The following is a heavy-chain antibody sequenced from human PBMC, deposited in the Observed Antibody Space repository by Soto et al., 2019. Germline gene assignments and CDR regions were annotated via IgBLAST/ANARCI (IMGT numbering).Heavy chain of an antibody. D-gene: IGHD3-22*01. J-gene: IGHJ3*02. CDR2: ISWDGGST. CDR3: ASLTYDSSGRGDDAFDI. V-gene: IGHV3-43*01. CDR1: GFTFDDYT. Sequence: LRLSCAASGFTFDDYTMHWVRQAPGKGLEWVSLISWDGGSTYYADSVKGRFTISRDNSKNSLYLQMNSLRTEDTALYYCASLTYDSSGRGDDAFDIWGQGTMVTVSS.